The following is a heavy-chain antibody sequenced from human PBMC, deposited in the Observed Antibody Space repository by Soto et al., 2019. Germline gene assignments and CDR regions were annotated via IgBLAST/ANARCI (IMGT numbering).Heavy chain of an antibody. CDR1: GFTFSSYA. D-gene: IGHD3-16*01. V-gene: IGHV3-23*01. CDR3: AKATVGYGGGFDY. Sequence: EVQLLESGGGLVQPGGSLSVSWAASGFTFSSYAMSWVRQAPGKGLEWVSAISGSGGSTYYADSVKGRFTISRDNSKNTLYLQMNSLRAEDTAVYYCAKATVGYGGGFDYWGQGTLVTVSS. J-gene: IGHJ4*02. CDR2: ISGSGGST.